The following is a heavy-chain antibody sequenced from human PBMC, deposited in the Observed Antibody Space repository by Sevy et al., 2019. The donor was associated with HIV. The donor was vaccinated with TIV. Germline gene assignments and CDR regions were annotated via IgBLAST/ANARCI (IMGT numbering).Heavy chain of an antibody. Sequence: ASVKVSCKVSGYTLTKLSMHWVRQAPGKGLEWMGTFDPEDGETICAQKFQGRVTMTEDTSTVTAYMELSSLRSEDTAVYYCATTKDYYENSGDPFDYWGQGTLVTVSS. D-gene: IGHD3-22*01. CDR1: GYTLTKLS. J-gene: IGHJ4*02. CDR3: ATTKDYYENSGDPFDY. CDR2: FDPEDGET. V-gene: IGHV1-24*01.